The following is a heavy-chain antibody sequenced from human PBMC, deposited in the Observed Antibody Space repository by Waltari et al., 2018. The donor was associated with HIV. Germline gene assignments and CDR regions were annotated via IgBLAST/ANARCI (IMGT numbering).Heavy chain of an antibody. D-gene: IGHD6-19*01. CDR1: GYTFTGYY. CDR3: ARDNSSGWGDFDC. CDR2: IIPKTGGS. Sequence: QVQLVQSGAEVKKPGASVKVSCKASGYTFTGYYVHWVRQAPGQGLEWMGWIIPKTGGSNTAQKLQGRVTMIRDTSISTAYMELSRLTADDTAVYYCARDNSSGWGDFDCWGQGTLVTVS. V-gene: IGHV1-2*02. J-gene: IGHJ4*02.